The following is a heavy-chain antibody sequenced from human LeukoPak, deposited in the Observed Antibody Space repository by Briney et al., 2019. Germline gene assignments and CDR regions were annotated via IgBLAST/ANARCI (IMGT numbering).Heavy chain of an antibody. V-gene: IGHV3-30*02. CDR1: GFTFSSYG. Sequence: GGSLRLSCAASGFTFSSYGMHWVRQAPGKGLEWVAFIRYDGSNKYYADSVKGRFTISRDNSKNTLYLQMSSLKVEDTALYYCAKIAVPIPGRYHIDVWGKGITVTVSS. J-gene: IGHJ6*04. D-gene: IGHD1-26*01. CDR2: IRYDGSNK. CDR3: AKIAVPIPGRYHIDV.